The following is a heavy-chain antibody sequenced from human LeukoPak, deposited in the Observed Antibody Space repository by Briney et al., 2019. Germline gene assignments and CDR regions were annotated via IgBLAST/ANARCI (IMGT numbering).Heavy chain of an antibody. V-gene: IGHV3-21*01. Sequence: GGSLRLSCAASGFTFSSYSMNWVRQAPGKGLEWVSSVSSSSSYIYYADSVKGRFTISRDNAKNSLYLQMNSLRAEDTAVYYCARNLGSSGWYLPTDYWGQGTLVTVSS. CDR1: GFTFSSYS. CDR3: ARNLGSSGWYLPTDY. D-gene: IGHD6-19*01. J-gene: IGHJ4*02. CDR2: VSSSSSYI.